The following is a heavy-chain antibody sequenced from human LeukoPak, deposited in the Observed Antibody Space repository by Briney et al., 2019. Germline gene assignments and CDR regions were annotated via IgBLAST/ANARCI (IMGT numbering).Heavy chain of an antibody. V-gene: IGHV1-8*03. Sequence: ASVKVSCKASGYTFTSYDINWVRQATGQGLEWMGWKNPNSGNTGYAQKFQGRVTITRNTSISTAYMELSSLRSEDTAVYYCARATVEDAFDIWGQGTMVTVSS. CDR3: ARATVEDAFDI. J-gene: IGHJ3*02. CDR1: GYTFTSYD. CDR2: KNPNSGNT. D-gene: IGHD4-23*01.